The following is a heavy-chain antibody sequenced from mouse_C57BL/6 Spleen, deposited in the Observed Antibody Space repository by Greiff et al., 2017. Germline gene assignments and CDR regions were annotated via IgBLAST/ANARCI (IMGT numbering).Heavy chain of an antibody. D-gene: IGHD1-1*01. CDR2: IHPNSGST. J-gene: IGHJ1*03. CDR1: GYTFTSYW. CDR3: VYYGSSYWYFDV. Sequence: QVQLQQPGAELVMPGASVKLSCKASGYTFTSYWMHWVKQRPGQGLEWIGMIHPNSGSTNYNEKFKSKATLTVDKSSSTAYMQLSSLTSEDSAVYYCVYYGSSYWYFDVWGTGTTVTVSS. V-gene: IGHV1-64*01.